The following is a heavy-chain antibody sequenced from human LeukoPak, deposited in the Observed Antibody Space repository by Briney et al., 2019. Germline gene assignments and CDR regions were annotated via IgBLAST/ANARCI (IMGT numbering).Heavy chain of an antibody. CDR1: GGSISSYY. V-gene: IGHV4-59*01. Sequence: SETLSLTCTVSGGSISSYYWSWIRQPPGKGLEWIGYIYYSGSANYNPSLKSRVTISVDTSKNQFSLKLSSVTAADTAVYYCARDGELELGGFGYWGQGTLVTVSS. J-gene: IGHJ4*02. D-gene: IGHD1-7*01. CDR2: IYYSGSA. CDR3: ARDGELELGGFGY.